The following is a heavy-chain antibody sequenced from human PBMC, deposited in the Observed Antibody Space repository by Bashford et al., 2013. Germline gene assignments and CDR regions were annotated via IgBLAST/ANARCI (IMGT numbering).Heavy chain of an antibody. CDR1: GGSISNYY. CDR3: ARHARPLYWFDP. Sequence: SETLSLTCTVSGGSISNYYWSWIRQPPGKGLEWIGYIYYSGSTNYNPSLKSRVTISVDTSKNQFSLKLSSVTAADTAVYYCARHARPLYWFDPVGPGNPGPPSPQ. V-gene: IGHV4-59*08. CDR2: IYYSGST. J-gene: IGHJ5*02.